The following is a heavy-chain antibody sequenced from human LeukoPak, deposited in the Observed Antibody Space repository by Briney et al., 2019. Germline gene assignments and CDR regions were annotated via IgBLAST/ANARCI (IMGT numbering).Heavy chain of an antibody. D-gene: IGHD3-22*01. V-gene: IGHV3-7*01. CDR1: GFTFSNHW. Sequence: PGGSLRLSCAASGFTFSNHWMTWIRQAPGKVLELVANIKQDGIEKYYADSVEGRFTVSRDNTKKTLFLQMHTLRAEDTAVYYCARGSSGYYCDHFQTWGQGSLVTVSS. J-gene: IGHJ1*01. CDR2: IKQDGIEK. CDR3: ARGSSGYYCDHFQT.